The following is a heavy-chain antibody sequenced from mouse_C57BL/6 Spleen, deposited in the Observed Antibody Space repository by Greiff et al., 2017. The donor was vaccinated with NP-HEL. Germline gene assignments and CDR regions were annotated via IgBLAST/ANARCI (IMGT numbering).Heavy chain of an antibody. J-gene: IGHJ2*01. D-gene: IGHD3-2*01. V-gene: IGHV1-62-2*01. Sequence: QVQLQQSGAELVKPGASVKLSCKASGYTFTEYTIHWVKQRSGQGLEWIGWFYPGSGSIKYNEKFKDKATLTADKSSSTVYMELSRLTSEDSAVYFCARHEEGTETAWDYFDYWGQGTTLTVSS. CDR1: GYTFTEYT. CDR2: FYPGSGSI. CDR3: ARHEEGTETAWDYFDY.